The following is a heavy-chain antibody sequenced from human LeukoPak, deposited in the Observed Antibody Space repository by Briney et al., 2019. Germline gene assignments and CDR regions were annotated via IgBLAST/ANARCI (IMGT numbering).Heavy chain of an antibody. D-gene: IGHD3-3*01. V-gene: IGHV1-2*02. CDR2: INPNSGGT. CDR1: GYTFTGYY. CDR3: ARDNSYYDFWSGPPYYYYYMDV. J-gene: IGHJ6*03. Sequence: ASVKVSCKASGYTFTGYYIHWVRQAPGQGLEWMGWINPNSGGTNYAQKFQGRVTMTRDTSISTAYMELSRPRSDDTAVYYCARDNSYYDFWSGPPYYYYYMDVWGKGTTVTVSS.